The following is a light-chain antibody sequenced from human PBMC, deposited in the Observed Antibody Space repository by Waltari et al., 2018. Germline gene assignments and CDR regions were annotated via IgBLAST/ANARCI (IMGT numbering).Light chain of an antibody. CDR2: GNN. CDR3: NCRDSSGNHVV. V-gene: IGLV3-19*01. J-gene: IGLJ2*01. Sequence: SSELTQDPSVSVALGQTVRITCQGDSLRAYSATWYQQKPGQAPLLVIYGNNNRPSGIPDRFSGSNSGNSASLTITGTQAEDEADYYCNCRDSSGNHVVFGGGTKLTVL. CDR1: SLRAYS.